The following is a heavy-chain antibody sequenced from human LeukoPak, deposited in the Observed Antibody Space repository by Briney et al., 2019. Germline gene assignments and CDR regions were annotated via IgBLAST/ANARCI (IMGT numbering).Heavy chain of an antibody. CDR2: ISYDGRNK. Sequence: GGSLRLSCAASEFTFSSYAMHWVRQAPGKGLEWVAVISYDGRNKYYADSVKGRFTISRDNSKNTLYLQMNSLRAEDTAVYYCARDREWSRVYQYMDVWGKGTTVTVSS. J-gene: IGHJ6*04. V-gene: IGHV3-30*04. CDR1: EFTFSSYA. D-gene: IGHD6-19*01. CDR3: ARDREWSRVYQYMDV.